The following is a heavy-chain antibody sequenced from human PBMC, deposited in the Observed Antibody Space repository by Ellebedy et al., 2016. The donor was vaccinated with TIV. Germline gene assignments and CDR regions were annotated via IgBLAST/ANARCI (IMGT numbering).Heavy chain of an antibody. CDR3: ARVSRWEAFDI. CDR2: IIPILGIP. D-gene: IGHD1-26*01. Sequence: SVKVSXKASGGTFSSDAFSWVRQAPGERLEWMGRIIPILGIPNYAQKFQGRVTISVDKSTSTVSLELSSLRSDDTALYYCARVSRWEAFDIWGQGTMVTVSS. J-gene: IGHJ3*02. V-gene: IGHV1-69*04. CDR1: GGTFSSDA.